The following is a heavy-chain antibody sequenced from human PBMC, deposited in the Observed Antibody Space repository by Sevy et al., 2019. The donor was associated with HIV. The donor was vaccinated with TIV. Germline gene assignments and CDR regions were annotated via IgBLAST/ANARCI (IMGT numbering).Heavy chain of an antibody. V-gene: IGHV3-48*01. Sequence: GGSLRLSCAASGFTFSSYNMNRVRQAPGKGLEWVSYISSSSSTIYYADSVKGRFTISRDNAKNSLYLQMNSLRAEDTAVYYCARVGIVVGGAFDIWGQGTMVTVS. CDR1: GFTFSSYN. D-gene: IGHD2-15*01. CDR2: ISSSSSTI. J-gene: IGHJ3*02. CDR3: ARVGIVVGGAFDI.